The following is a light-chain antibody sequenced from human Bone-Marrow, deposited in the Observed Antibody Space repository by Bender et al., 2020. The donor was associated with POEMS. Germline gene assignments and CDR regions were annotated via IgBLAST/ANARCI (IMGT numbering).Light chain of an antibody. CDR1: SSNIKSNP. Sequence: QSVLTQPPSASGTPGQRVTISCSGSSSNIKSNPVNWYQQLPGTAPKLLIFSNNQRPSGVPDRFSGSKSGTSASLAITGLQAEDEADYYCQSYDSSLSGWVFGGGTKLTVL. CDR2: SNN. CDR3: QSYDSSLSGWV. V-gene: IGLV1-44*01. J-gene: IGLJ3*02.